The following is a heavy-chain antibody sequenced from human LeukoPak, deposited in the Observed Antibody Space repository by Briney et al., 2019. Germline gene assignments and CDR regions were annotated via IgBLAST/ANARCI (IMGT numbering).Heavy chain of an antibody. CDR2: IYSGEIT. CDR1: GFTVSRNY. Sequence: GGSLRLSCAASGFTVSRNYMNWVRRAPGKGLEWVSVIYSGEITDYADSVKGRFTVSRDNSKSTLYLQLNSLRAEDTALYYCAKISDYSSNFDYWGQGTLVTVSS. D-gene: IGHD5/OR15-5a*01. V-gene: IGHV3-53*01. CDR3: AKISDYSSNFDY. J-gene: IGHJ4*02.